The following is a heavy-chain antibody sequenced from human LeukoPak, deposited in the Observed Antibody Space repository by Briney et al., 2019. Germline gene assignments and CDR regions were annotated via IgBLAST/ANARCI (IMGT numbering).Heavy chain of an antibody. CDR1: GFTFSNAW. CDR2: IKSKTDGGTT. D-gene: IGHD3-22*01. Sequence: GGSLRLSCAASGFTFSNAWMNWVRQAPGKGLDWVGRIKSKTDGGTTDYTAPVKGRFTISRDDSKNTLYLQMNSLRAEDTAVYYCARDAVWGYYDSSGYYPLDYWGQGTLVTVSS. CDR3: ARDAVWGYYDSSGYYPLDY. V-gene: IGHV3-15*01. J-gene: IGHJ4*02.